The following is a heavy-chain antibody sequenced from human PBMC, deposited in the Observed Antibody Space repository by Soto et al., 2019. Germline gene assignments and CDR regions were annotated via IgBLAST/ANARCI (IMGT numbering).Heavy chain of an antibody. Sequence: QEQLQESGPGLVKPSQTLSLTCTVSGGSISSGGYYWTWIRQHPGKGLEWIGYIYYSGSTHYNPSLKSRVTISVDTSKNQFSLKLSSVTAADTAVYYCARDGGASLYYYYGIDVWGQGTTVTVSS. CDR3: ARDGGASLYYYYGIDV. CDR1: GGSISSGGYY. V-gene: IGHV4-31*03. CDR2: IYYSGST. J-gene: IGHJ6*02. D-gene: IGHD1-26*01.